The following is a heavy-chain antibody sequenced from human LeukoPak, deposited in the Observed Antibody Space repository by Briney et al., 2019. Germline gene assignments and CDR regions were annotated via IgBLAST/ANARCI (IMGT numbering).Heavy chain of an antibody. CDR2: MNPNSGNT. CDR1: GHTFTSYD. Sequence: ASVKVSCKASGHTFTSYDINWVRQATGQGLEWMGWMNPNSGNTGYAQKFQGRVTMTRNTSIRTAYMELSSLRSEDTAVYYCARVPSGGDKFDPWGHGTLVTVSS. CDR3: ARVPSGGDKFDP. J-gene: IGHJ5*02. D-gene: IGHD6-25*01. V-gene: IGHV1-8*01.